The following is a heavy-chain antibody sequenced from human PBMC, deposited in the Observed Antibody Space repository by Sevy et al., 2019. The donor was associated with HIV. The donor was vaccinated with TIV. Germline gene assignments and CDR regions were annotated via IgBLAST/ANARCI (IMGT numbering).Heavy chain of an antibody. Sequence: GGSLRLSCAASGFNIRAHWMLWVRQAPGKGLEWVANINEDGSTKYYLDSVKGRFTISRDNAENSAFLQMNSLRVEETAVYYCVRALLKADSLWGQGTLVTVSS. D-gene: IGHD1-26*01. V-gene: IGHV3-7*01. CDR1: GFNIRAHW. J-gene: IGHJ4*02. CDR3: VRALLKADSL. CDR2: INEDGSTK.